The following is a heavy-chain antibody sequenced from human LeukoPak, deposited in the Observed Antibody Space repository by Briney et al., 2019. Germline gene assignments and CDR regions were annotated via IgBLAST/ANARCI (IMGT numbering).Heavy chain of an antibody. CDR2: ISGSGGST. CDR3: AKDGISTSGWYFNCNWFDP. CDR1: GFTFSSYA. V-gene: IGHV3-23*01. D-gene: IGHD6-19*01. J-gene: IGHJ5*02. Sequence: PGGSLRLSCAASGFTFSSYAMSWVRQAPGKGLEWVSAISGSGGSTYYADSVKGRFTISRDNSKNTLYLQMNSLRAEDTAVYYCAKDGISTSGWYFNCNWFDPWGQGTLVTVSS.